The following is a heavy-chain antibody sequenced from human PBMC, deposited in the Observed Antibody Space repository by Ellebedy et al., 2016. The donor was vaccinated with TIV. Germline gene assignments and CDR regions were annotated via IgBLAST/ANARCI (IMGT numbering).Heavy chain of an antibody. V-gene: IGHV3-72*01. CDR3: AGLLAAAGDLVGLDY. CDR1: GFTFSDHY. D-gene: IGHD6-13*01. J-gene: IGHJ4*02. Sequence: GGSLRLXCAASGFTFSDHYMDWVRRTPGKGLEWVGRITNKANNYITEYAASVKGRFSVSRDDSKNSLYLQMNSLKTEDTAMYYCAGLLAAAGDLVGLDYWGQGTLVTVSS. CDR2: ITNKANNYIT.